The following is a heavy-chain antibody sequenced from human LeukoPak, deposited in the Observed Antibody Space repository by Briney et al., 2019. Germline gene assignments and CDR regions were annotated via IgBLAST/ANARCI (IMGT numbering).Heavy chain of an antibody. J-gene: IGHJ6*02. CDR1: GFTFSSYA. CDR2: ISGSGGST. Sequence: GGSLRLSCAASGFTFSSYAMSWVRQAPGKGLEWVSAISGSGGSTYYADSVKGRFTISRDNSKNTLYLQMNSLRAEDTAVYYCAKEKRAAAGTYYYGMDVWGQGTTVTVSS. V-gene: IGHV3-23*01. CDR3: AKEKRAAAGTYYYGMDV. D-gene: IGHD6-13*01.